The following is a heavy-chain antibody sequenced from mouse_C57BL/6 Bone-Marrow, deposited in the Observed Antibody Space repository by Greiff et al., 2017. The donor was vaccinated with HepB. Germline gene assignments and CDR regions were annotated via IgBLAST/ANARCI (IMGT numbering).Heavy chain of an antibody. Sequence: VKLMESGAELVRPGASVTLSCKASGYTFTDYEMHWVKQTPVHGLEWIGAIDPETGGTAYNQKFKGKAILTAEKSSSTAYMELRSLTSEDSAVYYCTRSGSNYWVYAMDYWGQGTSVTVSS. CDR2: IDPETGGT. V-gene: IGHV1-15*01. CDR1: GYTFTDYE. D-gene: IGHD2-5*01. J-gene: IGHJ4*01. CDR3: TRSGSNYWVYAMDY.